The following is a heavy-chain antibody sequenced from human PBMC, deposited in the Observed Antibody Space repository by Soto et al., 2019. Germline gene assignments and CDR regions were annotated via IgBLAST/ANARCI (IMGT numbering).Heavy chain of an antibody. J-gene: IGHJ3*02. D-gene: IGHD2-21*02. CDR3: ARGNIVVVTATSDAFDI. CDR1: GGTFSSYA. V-gene: IGHV1-69*12. CDR2: IIPIFGTA. Sequence: QVQLVQSGAEVKKPGSSVKVSCKASGGTFSSYAISWVRQAPGQGLEWMGGIIPIFGTANYAQKFQGRVTITAYESTSTAYVELSSLRSEDTAVYYCARGNIVVVTATSDAFDIWGQGTMVTVSS.